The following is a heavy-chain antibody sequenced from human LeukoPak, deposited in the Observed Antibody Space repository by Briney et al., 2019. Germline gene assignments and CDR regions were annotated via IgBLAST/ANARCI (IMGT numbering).Heavy chain of an antibody. CDR3: AGCPFRGYCSGGNINEHSVGDYYDYRMDA. CDR1: GGSISSYY. V-gene: IGHV4-4*07. Sequence: SETLSLTCTVSGGSISSYYWSWIRQPAGKGLEWIGRIYTSGSTNYNPSLKSRVTMSVDTSKNQFSLKLSSVTAADTAGYYCAGCPFRGYCSGGNINEHSVGDYYDYRMDAWGQGTTVTASS. CDR2: IYTSGST. D-gene: IGHD2-15*01. J-gene: IGHJ6*01.